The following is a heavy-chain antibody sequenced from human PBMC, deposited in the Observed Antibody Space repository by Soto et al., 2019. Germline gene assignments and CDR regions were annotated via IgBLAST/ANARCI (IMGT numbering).Heavy chain of an antibody. Sequence: SETLSLTCDVSGGFISDSRYYWGWIRQPPGKGLEYIGNVHYTGGTYYNPSLQSRVTLSVDTSKNQFSLKLSSVTAADTAVYYCAIGVWSDYDSSGYEGNAFDIWGQGTMVTVSS. J-gene: IGHJ3*02. CDR2: VHYTGGT. CDR1: GGFISDSRYY. V-gene: IGHV4-39*07. D-gene: IGHD3-22*01. CDR3: AIGVWSDYDSSGYEGNAFDI.